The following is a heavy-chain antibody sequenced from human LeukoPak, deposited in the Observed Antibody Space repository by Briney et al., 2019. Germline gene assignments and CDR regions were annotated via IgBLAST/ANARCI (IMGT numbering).Heavy chain of an antibody. V-gene: IGHV5-51*01. D-gene: IGHD3-9*01. CDR1: GYSFTGYW. CDR3: ARPRYDILTGYDYYFDY. Sequence: GESLKISCKGSGYSFTGYWIGWVRQMPGKGLEWMGIIYPGDSDTSYSPSFQGQVTISADKSISTAYLQWSSLKASDTAMYYCARPRYDILTGYDYYFDYWGQGTLVTVSS. J-gene: IGHJ4*02. CDR2: IYPGDSDT.